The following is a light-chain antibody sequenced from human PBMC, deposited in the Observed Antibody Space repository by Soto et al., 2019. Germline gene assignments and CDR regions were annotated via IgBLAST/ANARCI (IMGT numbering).Light chain of an antibody. V-gene: IGKV1-5*01. CDR3: QQYNSYSGT. Sequence: DIQMTQSPSTLSASVGDRVTITCRASQSISSWLAWYQQKTGKAPKLLIYDASSLESGVPSRFSGSGSGTEFTLTISSLQPDDFATYYCQQYNSYSGTFGQGTKVDNK. J-gene: IGKJ1*01. CDR2: DAS. CDR1: QSISSW.